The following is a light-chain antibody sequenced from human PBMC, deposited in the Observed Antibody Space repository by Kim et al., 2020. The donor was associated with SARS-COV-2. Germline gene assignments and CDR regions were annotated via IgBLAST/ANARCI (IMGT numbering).Light chain of an antibody. CDR3: QQSYTTPYT. J-gene: IGKJ2*01. V-gene: IGKV1-39*01. CDR2: AAS. CDR1: QSISYY. Sequence: DIQMTQSPSSLSASVGGRVTITCRSSQSISYYLNWFQQKPGKAPSLLIYAASSLQSGVPSRFSGSGSGTDFTLTISDLQPEDFATYFCQQSYTTPYTFGQGTKLEI.